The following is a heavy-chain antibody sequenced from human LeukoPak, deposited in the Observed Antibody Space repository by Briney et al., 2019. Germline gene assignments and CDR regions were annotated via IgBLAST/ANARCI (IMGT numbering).Heavy chain of an antibody. D-gene: IGHD6-19*01. Sequence: GGSLRLSCAASGFTFSSYEMNWVRQAPGKGLEWVSSISSSSSYIYYADSVKGRFTISRDNAKNSLYLQMNSLRAEDTAVYYCAREGVAVAGTGPYYYYGMDVWGQGTTVTVSS. CDR2: ISSSSSYI. CDR1: GFTFSSYE. CDR3: AREGVAVAGTGPYYYYGMDV. V-gene: IGHV3-21*01. J-gene: IGHJ6*02.